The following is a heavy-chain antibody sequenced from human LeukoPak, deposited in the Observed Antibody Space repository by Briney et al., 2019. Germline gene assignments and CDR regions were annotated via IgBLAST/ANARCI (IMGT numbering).Heavy chain of an antibody. CDR3: ARGKQWLVLTGGYYFDY. D-gene: IGHD6-19*01. CDR2: INHSGST. V-gene: IGHV4-34*01. J-gene: IGHJ4*02. Sequence: SETLSLTCAVYGGAFSGYYWSWIRQPPGKGLEWIGEINHSGSTNYNPSLKSRVTISVDTSKTQFSLKLSSVTAADTAVYYCARGKQWLVLTGGYYFDYWGQGTLVTVSS. CDR1: GGAFSGYY.